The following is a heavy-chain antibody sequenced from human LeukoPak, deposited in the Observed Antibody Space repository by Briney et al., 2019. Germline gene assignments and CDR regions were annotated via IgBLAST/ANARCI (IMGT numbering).Heavy chain of an antibody. V-gene: IGHV3-30-3*01. J-gene: IGHJ4*02. CDR2: ISYDGSNK. D-gene: IGHD4-17*01. Sequence: GGSLRLSCAASGFTFSSYAMHWVRQAPGKGLEWVAVISYDGSNKYYADSVKGRFTISRDNSKNTLYLQMNSLRAEDTAVYYCGRDGRVTIWYFDYGGRETWVTVSS. CDR3: GRDGRVTIWYFDY. CDR1: GFTFSSYA.